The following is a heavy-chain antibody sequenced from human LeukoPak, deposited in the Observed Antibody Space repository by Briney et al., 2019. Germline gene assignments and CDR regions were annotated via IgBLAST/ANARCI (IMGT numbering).Heavy chain of an antibody. CDR3: ARGAPERISSSTNYYFDY. J-gene: IGHJ4*02. V-gene: IGHV3-30-3*01. CDR2: ISYDGNNK. Sequence: TGRSLRLSCAASGFTFSSYAMYWVRQAPGKGLEWVAVISYDGNNKYYADSEKGRFTISRDDSKNTPSLQMNSLRAEDTAVYYCARGAPERISSSTNYYFDYWGQGTPVTVSS. CDR1: GFTFSSYA. D-gene: IGHD6-6*01.